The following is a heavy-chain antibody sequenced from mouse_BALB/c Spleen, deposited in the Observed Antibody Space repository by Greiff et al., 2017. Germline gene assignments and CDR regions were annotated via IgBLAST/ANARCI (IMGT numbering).Heavy chain of an antibody. CDR1: GYTFTDYA. J-gene: IGHJ3*01. D-gene: IGHD1-1*01. V-gene: IGHV1S137*01. Sequence: VKLMESGAELVRPGVSVKISCKGSGYTFTDYAMHWVKQSHAKSLEWIGVISTYYGDASYNQKFKGKATMTVDKSSSTAYMELARLTSEDSAIYYCAREEGSSYGWFAYWGQGTLVTVSA. CDR2: ISTYYGDA. CDR3: AREEGSSYGWFAY.